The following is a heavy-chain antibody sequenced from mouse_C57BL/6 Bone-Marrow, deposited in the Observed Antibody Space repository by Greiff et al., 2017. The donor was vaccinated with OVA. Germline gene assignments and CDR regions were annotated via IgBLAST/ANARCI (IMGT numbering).Heavy chain of an antibody. CDR3: AKIGTTPVPWYFDV. CDR2: IWRGGST. V-gene: IGHV2-5*01. Sequence: VQRVESGPGLVQPSQSLSITCTVSGFSLTSYGVHWVRQSPGKGLEWLGVIWRGGSTDYNAAFMSRLSITKDNSKSQVFFKMNSLQADDTAIYYCAKIGTTPVPWYFDVWGTGTTVTVSS. J-gene: IGHJ1*03. D-gene: IGHD1-1*01. CDR1: GFSLTSYG.